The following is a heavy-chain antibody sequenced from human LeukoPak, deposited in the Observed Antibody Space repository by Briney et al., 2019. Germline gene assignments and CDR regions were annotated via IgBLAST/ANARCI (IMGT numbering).Heavy chain of an antibody. Sequence: GGSLRLSCAASGFTVSSNYMSWVRQAPGKGLEWVSVIYSGGSTYYADSVKGRFTISRDNSKNTLYLQMNSLRAEDTAVYYCARFNSGYDPYYFDYWGQGTLVTVSS. D-gene: IGHD5-12*01. CDR2: IYSGGST. V-gene: IGHV3-53*01. CDR3: ARFNSGYDPYYFDY. J-gene: IGHJ4*02. CDR1: GFTVSSNY.